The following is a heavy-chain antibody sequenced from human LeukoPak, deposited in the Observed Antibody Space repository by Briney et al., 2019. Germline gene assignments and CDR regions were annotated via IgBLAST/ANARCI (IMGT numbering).Heavy chain of an antibody. CDR2: IRGDNGNT. J-gene: IGHJ4*02. CDR3: ARDSSEGCYDSSGYSVCPPPELEGSLFDY. V-gene: IGHV1-18*01. Sequence: AASVKVSCKASGYTFSNYGISWVRQAPGQGLEWVGWIRGDNGNTNYAQKLQGRVTMTTDTSTSTAYMELRSLGSDETAVYYCARDSSEGCYDSSGYSVCPPPELEGSLFDYWGQGTLVTVSS. D-gene: IGHD3-22*01. CDR1: GYTFSNYG.